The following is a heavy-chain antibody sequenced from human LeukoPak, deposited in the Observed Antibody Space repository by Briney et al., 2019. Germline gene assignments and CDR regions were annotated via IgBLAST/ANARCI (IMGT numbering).Heavy chain of an antibody. CDR3: AREPPRYNWNPFDY. CDR2: ISTSSSYI. J-gene: IGHJ4*02. Sequence: KPGGSLRLSCAASGFTFSSYSMKWVRQAPGKGLEWVSSISTSSSYIYYADSVKGRFTISRDNAKNSLYLQMNSLRAEDTAVYYCAREPPRYNWNPFDYWGQGTLVTVSS. CDR1: GFTFSSYS. V-gene: IGHV3-21*01. D-gene: IGHD1-20*01.